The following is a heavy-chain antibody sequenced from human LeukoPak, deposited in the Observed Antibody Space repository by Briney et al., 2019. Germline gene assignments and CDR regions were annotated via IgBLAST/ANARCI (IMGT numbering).Heavy chain of an antibody. CDR2: ISYDGSNK. CDR3: AKAYDFWSGYYSDY. D-gene: IGHD3-3*01. V-gene: IGHV3-30*18. CDR1: GFTFSSYG. J-gene: IGHJ4*02. Sequence: GGSLRLSCAASGFTFSSYGMHWVRQAPGKGLEWVAVISYDGSNKYYADSVKGRFTISRDNSKNTLYLQMNSLRAEDTAVYYCAKAYDFWSGYYSDYWGQGTLVTVFS.